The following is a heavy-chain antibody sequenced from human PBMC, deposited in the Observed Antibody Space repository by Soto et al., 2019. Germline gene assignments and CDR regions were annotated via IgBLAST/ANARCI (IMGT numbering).Heavy chain of an antibody. CDR2: ISPERGIT. J-gene: IGHJ2*01. V-gene: IGHV1-69*04. CDR3: ARDPGLIATDYWYFDV. Sequence: QVQLVQSGAEVKRPGSSVKVSCEASGGTFSSYTLHWVRQAPGQGLEWMGRISPERGITNYAQKIQGRVTITADTSTNTSYMELSSLSLEDTVVYYSARDPGLIATDYWYFDVWGRGTLVPVSS. D-gene: IGHD1-1*01. CDR1: GGTFSSYT.